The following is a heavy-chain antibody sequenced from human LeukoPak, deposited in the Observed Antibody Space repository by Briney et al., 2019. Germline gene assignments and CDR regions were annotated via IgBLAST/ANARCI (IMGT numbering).Heavy chain of an antibody. Sequence: PSETLSLTCTVSGYSISSGYYWGWIRQPPGKGLEWIGSIYHSGSTYYNPSLKSRVTISVDTSKNQFSLKLSSVTAADTAVYYCARDLLNPRQTGYSYGYFYWGQGTLVTVSS. D-gene: IGHD5-18*01. CDR2: IYHSGST. J-gene: IGHJ4*02. CDR3: ARDLLNPRQTGYSYGYFY. V-gene: IGHV4-38-2*02. CDR1: GYSISSGYY.